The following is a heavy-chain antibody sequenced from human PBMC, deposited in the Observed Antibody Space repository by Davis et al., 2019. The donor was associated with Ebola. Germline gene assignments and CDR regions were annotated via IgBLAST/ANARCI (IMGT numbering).Heavy chain of an antibody. Sequence: SVKVSCKASGYTFTSYGISWVRQAPGQGLEWMGGIIPIFGTANYAQKFQGRVTITADESTSTAYMELSSLRSEDTAVYYCAREDSLAAPPQGLTGYYYGLDVWGQGTTVTVSS. D-gene: IGHD6-6*01. CDR2: IIPIFGTA. V-gene: IGHV1-69*13. CDR1: GYTFTSYG. CDR3: AREDSLAAPPQGLTGYYYGLDV. J-gene: IGHJ6*02.